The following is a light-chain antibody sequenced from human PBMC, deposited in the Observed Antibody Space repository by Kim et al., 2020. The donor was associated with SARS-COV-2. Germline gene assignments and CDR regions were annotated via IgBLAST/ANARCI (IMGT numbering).Light chain of an antibody. J-gene: IGKJ2*01. CDR2: DAS. CDR1: QSVSGN. Sequence: ATLSLSPGERATLSCRASQSVSGNLAWYQQKSGQAPRLLIYDASNRATAIPARFSGSGSGTDFTLTISSLEPEDFAVYYCHHRINFGQGTKVDIK. CDR3: HHRIN. V-gene: IGKV3-11*01.